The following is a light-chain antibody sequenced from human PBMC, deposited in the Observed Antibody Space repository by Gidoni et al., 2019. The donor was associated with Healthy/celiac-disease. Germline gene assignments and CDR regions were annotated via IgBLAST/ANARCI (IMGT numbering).Light chain of an antibody. V-gene: IGKV1-39*01. Sequence: DIQMTQSPSFLAASVGDRVTITCRASQSISSYLNWYQQKPGKAPQLLIYAASSLQSGVPSRFSGSGSGTDFTLTISSLQPEDFATYYCQQGYSTLTFGQGTKVEIK. J-gene: IGKJ1*01. CDR1: QSISSY. CDR3: QQGYSTLT. CDR2: AAS.